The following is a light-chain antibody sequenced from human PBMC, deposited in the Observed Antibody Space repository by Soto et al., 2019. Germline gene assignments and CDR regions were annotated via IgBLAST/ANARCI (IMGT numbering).Light chain of an antibody. J-gene: IGKJ4*01. CDR1: QSINSGY. CDR3: QNYDGSPLT. Sequence: EVVLTQSPGTLSLSPGERGTLSCRASQSINSGYLVWYQQKPGRAPRLLIYGASSRATGIPDRFSGSGSGTDFTLTISRLDPEDFAVYYCQNYDGSPLTFGGGTKVEL. V-gene: IGKV3-20*01. CDR2: GAS.